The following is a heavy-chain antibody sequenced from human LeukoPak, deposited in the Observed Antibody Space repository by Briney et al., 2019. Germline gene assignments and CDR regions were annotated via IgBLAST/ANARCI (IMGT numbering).Heavy chain of an antibody. V-gene: IGHV4-34*01. D-gene: IGHD3-10*01. CDR3: ARMGYYGSGSYRVY. Sequence: SETLSLTCAVYGGSFSGYYWSWIRQPPGKGLEWIGEINHSGSTNYNPSLKSRVTISVDTSKNQFSLKLSSVTAADTAVYYCARMGYYGSGSYRVYWGQGTLVTVSS. J-gene: IGHJ4*02. CDR2: INHSGST. CDR1: GGSFSGYY.